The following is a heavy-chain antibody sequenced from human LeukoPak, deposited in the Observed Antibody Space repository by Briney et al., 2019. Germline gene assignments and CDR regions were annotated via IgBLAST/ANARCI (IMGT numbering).Heavy chain of an antibody. D-gene: IGHD5-24*01. V-gene: IGHV4-39*01. CDR3: ARLLTEGYKSYYFDY. CDR2: IYYSGST. J-gene: IGHJ4*02. CDR1: GGSISSSSYY. Sequence: SETLSLTCTVSGGSISSSSYYWGWIRQPPGKGLEWIGSIYYSGSTYYNPSLKSRVTISVDTSKNQFSLKLSSVTAADTAVYYWARLLTEGYKSYYFDYGGQETLVPVSS.